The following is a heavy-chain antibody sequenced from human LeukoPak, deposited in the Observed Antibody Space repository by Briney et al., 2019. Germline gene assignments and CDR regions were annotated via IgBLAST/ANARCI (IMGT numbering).Heavy chain of an antibody. CDR2: ITGGDDRT. Sequence: PGGSLRLSCAASGFTFSSAAMTWVRQAPGKGLEWVSTITGGDDRTYYADSVKGRFTISRDNPKKTLYLQMNSLRAEDTAVYYCARDSSWYDYWGQGTLVTVSS. CDR1: GFTFSSAA. V-gene: IGHV3-23*01. J-gene: IGHJ4*02. CDR3: ARDSSWYDY. D-gene: IGHD6-13*01.